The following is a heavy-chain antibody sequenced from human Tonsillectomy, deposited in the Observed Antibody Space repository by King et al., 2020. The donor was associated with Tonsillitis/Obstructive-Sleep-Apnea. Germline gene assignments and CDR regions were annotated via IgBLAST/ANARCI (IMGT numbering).Heavy chain of an antibody. V-gene: IGHV3-33*01. CDR1: GFTFSSYG. J-gene: IGHJ3*02. Sequence: VQLVESGGGVVQPGRSLRLSCAASGFTFSSYGMHWVRQAPGKGLEWVAVIWYDGSNKYYADSVKGRFTISRDNSKNTLYLQMNSLRPEETAVYYCARGREDIVVVVAATLLGFDAFDIWGQGTMVTVSS. CDR2: IWYDGSNK. CDR3: ARGREDIVVVVAATLLGFDAFDI. D-gene: IGHD2-15*01.